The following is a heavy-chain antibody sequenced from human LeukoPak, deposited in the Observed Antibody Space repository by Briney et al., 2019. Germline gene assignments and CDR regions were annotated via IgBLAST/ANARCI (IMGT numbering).Heavy chain of an antibody. V-gene: IGHV3-9*01. D-gene: IGHD3-10*01. CDR1: GFTFDDYA. J-gene: IGHJ4*02. CDR3: ATGSQIREADY. CDR2: ISWNSGSI. Sequence: GGSLRLSCAASGFTFDDYAMHWVRQAPGKGLEWVSGISWNSGSIGYADSVKGRITISRDNAKNSLYLQMNSLRAEDTAVYYCATGSQIREADYWGQGTLVTVSS.